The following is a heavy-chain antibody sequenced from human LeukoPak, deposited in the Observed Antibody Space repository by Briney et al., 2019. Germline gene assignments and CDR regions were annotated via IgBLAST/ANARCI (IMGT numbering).Heavy chain of an antibody. Sequence: QSGGSLRLSCAASGFTFSSYWMSWVRQAPGKGLEWVANIKQDGGEKYYVDSLKGRFTISRDNAKNSLFLQINSLRVDDTAVYYCASLWGSGSYYTLDYWGQGTLVTVSS. CDR1: GFTFSSYW. CDR2: IKQDGGEK. J-gene: IGHJ4*02. CDR3: ASLWGSGSYYTLDY. D-gene: IGHD3-10*01. V-gene: IGHV3-7*01.